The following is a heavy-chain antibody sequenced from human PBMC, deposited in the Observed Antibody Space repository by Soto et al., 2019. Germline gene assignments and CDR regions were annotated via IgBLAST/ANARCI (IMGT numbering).Heavy chain of an antibody. D-gene: IGHD1-26*01. V-gene: IGHV3-23*01. CDR1: GFTFSSYA. CDR3: AKDRWELGFYNWFDP. Sequence: PGGSLRLSCAASGFTFSSYAMSWVRQAPGKGLEWVSAISGSGGSTYYADSVKGRFTISRDNSKNTLYLQMNSLRAEDTAVYYCAKDRWELGFYNWFDPWGQGTLVTVSS. J-gene: IGHJ5*02. CDR2: ISGSGGST.